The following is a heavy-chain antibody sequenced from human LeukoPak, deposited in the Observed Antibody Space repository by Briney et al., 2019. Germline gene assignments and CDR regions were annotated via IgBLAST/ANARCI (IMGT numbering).Heavy chain of an antibody. Sequence: PGGSLRLSCAASGFTFSGYALHWVRQAPGRGLEWVAVISYDGSTKYYADSVKGRVTIFKDNSKNTMYLQMNSLRAEDTAVYYCARDRILGIAEYHFDYWGQGTLVTVSS. CDR3: ARDRILGIAEYHFDY. J-gene: IGHJ4*02. V-gene: IGHV3-30-3*01. D-gene: IGHD6-13*01. CDR2: ISYDGSTK. CDR1: GFTFSGYA.